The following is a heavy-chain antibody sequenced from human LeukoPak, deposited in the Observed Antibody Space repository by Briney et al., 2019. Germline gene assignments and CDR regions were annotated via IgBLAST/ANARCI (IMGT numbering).Heavy chain of an antibody. CDR3: AREWRYCSSTSCYRVPGGYYGMDV. J-gene: IGHJ6*02. D-gene: IGHD2-2*02. CDR1: GYTFTSND. Sequence: ASVKVSCKASGYTFTSNDINWVRQATGQGLEWMGWMNPNSGNTDYAQKFQGRVTMTRNTSISTAYMELSSLRSEDTAVYYCAREWRYCSSTSCYRVPGGYYGMDVWGQGTTVTVSS. CDR2: MNPNSGNT. V-gene: IGHV1-8*01.